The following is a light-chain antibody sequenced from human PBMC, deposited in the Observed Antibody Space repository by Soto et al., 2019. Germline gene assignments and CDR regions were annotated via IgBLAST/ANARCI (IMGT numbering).Light chain of an antibody. CDR1: QSISSN. Sequence: EIVMTQSPATLSVSPGERATLSCRASQSISSNLAWYQQKPGQAPRLLIYGESTRATGITARFSGSGSGTEFTLTISRLQSEDFAVYYCQQYNNWPPWTFGPGTKVESK. CDR2: GES. CDR3: QQYNNWPPWT. V-gene: IGKV3D-15*01. J-gene: IGKJ1*01.